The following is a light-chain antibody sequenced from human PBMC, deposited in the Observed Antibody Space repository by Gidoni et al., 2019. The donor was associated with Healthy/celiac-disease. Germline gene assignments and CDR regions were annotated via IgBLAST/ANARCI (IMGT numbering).Light chain of an antibody. Sequence: AIRMTQSPSSFSASTGDRVTITCRASQGISSYLAWYQQKPGKAPKLLIYAASTLQSGVPSRVSGSGSGTDFTLTISCLQSDDFATYYCQQYYSYPRTFGQGTKVEIK. CDR1: QGISSY. CDR2: AAS. CDR3: QQYYSYPRT. J-gene: IGKJ1*01. V-gene: IGKV1-8*01.